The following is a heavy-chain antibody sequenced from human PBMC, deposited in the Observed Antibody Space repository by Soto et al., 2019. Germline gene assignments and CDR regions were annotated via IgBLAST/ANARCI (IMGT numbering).Heavy chain of an antibody. CDR2: ISYDGSNK. CDR3: ARGITMVRGVIIDYFDY. D-gene: IGHD3-10*01. V-gene: IGHV3-30-3*01. Sequence: QVQLVESGGGVVQPGRSLRLSCAASGFTFSSYAMHWVRQAPGKGLEWVAVISYDGSNKYYADSVKGRFTISRDNSKNTPYLQMNSLRAEETAVYYCARGITMVRGVIIDYFDYWGQGTLVIVSS. J-gene: IGHJ4*02. CDR1: GFTFSSYA.